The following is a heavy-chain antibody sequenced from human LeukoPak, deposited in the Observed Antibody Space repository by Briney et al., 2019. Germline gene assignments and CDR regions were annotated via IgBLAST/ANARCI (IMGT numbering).Heavy chain of an antibody. Sequence: GESLKISCKGSGYSFASYWIGWVRQMPGKGLEWMGIIYPDDSDTRNSPSFQGQVTISADKSITTAYLQWSSLKASDTAMYYCAKSDTAMAVSAFDIWGQGTMVTVSS. CDR3: AKSDTAMAVSAFDI. CDR1: GYSFASYW. J-gene: IGHJ3*02. CDR2: IYPDDSDT. D-gene: IGHD5-18*01. V-gene: IGHV5-51*01.